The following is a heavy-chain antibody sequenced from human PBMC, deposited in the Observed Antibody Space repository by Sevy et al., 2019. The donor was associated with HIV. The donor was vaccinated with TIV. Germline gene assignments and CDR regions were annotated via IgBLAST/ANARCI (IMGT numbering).Heavy chain of an antibody. CDR1: GGSISSGDYY. D-gene: IGHD2-8*01. J-gene: IGHJ4*02. CDR3: ARERRDCTNGVCYPTHFDY. Sequence: SETLSLTCTVSGGSISSGDYYWSWIRQPPGKGLEWIGYIYYSGSTYYNPSLKSRVTISVDTSKNQFSLKLSSVTAADTAVYYCARERRDCTNGVCYPTHFDYWGQGTLVTVSS. V-gene: IGHV4-30-4*01. CDR2: IYYSGST.